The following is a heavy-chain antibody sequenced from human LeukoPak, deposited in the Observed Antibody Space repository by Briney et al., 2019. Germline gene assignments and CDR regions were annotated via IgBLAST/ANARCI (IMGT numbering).Heavy chain of an antibody. D-gene: IGHD6-19*01. CDR1: GGSISNYY. J-gene: IGHJ4*02. V-gene: IGHV4-4*07. CDR3: ARDKRGQWLVPFDY. Sequence: SETLSLTCTVSGGSISNYYWSWIRQPAGKGLEWIGRIYTPGNTNYNPSLKSRVTMSVDTSKNQFSLKLSSVTAADTAVYYCARDKRGQWLVPFDYWGQGTLVTVSS. CDR2: IYTPGNT.